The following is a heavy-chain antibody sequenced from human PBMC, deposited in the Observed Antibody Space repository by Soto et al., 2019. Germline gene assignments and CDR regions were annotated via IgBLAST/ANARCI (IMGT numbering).Heavy chain of an antibody. V-gene: IGHV4-61*01. Sequence: SETLSLTCTVSGGSVSSGSYYWSWIRQPPGKGLEWIGYIYYSGSTNYNPSLKSRVTISVDTFKNQFSLKLSSVTAADTAVYYCARESRPRGTPNGVVYYFDYWGQGTLVTVSS. D-gene: IGHD2-8*01. CDR3: ARESRPRGTPNGVVYYFDY. J-gene: IGHJ4*02. CDR2: IYYSGST. CDR1: GGSVSSGSYY.